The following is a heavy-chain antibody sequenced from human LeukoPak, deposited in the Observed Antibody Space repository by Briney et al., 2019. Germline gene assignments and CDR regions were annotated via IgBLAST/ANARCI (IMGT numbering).Heavy chain of an antibody. CDR3: ARSITMVRSQALNWFDP. J-gene: IGHJ5*02. Sequence: SETLSLTCTVSGGSISSYYWSWIRQPPGKGRGWVGYIYYSGSTNYNPSLKSRVTIYVDTSKNQFSLKLSSVTAADTAVYYCARSITMVRSQALNWFDPWGQGTLVTVSS. D-gene: IGHD3-10*01. CDR1: GGSISSYY. V-gene: IGHV4-59*01. CDR2: IYYSGST.